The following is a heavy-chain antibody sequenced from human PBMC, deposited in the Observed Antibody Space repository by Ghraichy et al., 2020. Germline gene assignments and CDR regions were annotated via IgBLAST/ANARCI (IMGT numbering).Heavy chain of an antibody. Sequence: SETLSLTYTVSGGSISSGDYYWSWIRQPPGKGLEWIGYIYYSGSTYYNPSLKSRVTISVDTSKNQFSLKLSSVTAADTAVYYCARAPDYYDGSGYDIWGQGTMVTVSS. D-gene: IGHD3-22*01. J-gene: IGHJ3*02. CDR3: ARAPDYYDGSGYDI. CDR2: IYYSGST. CDR1: GGSISSGDYY. V-gene: IGHV4-30-4*08.